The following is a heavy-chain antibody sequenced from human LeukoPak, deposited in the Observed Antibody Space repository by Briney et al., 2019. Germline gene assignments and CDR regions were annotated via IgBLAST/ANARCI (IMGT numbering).Heavy chain of an antibody. J-gene: IGHJ4*02. Sequence: SGGSLRLSCAASGFTFSTFAMIWVRQPPGKGLEWVSSIFPSGGEIHYADSVRGRFTISRDNSKNALYLHMDSLKVEDTAVYYCAREFVRDGYNPFDYWGQGAQVTVSS. CDR2: IFPSGGEI. D-gene: IGHD5-24*01. CDR1: GFTFSTFA. V-gene: IGHV3-23*01. CDR3: AREFVRDGYNPFDY.